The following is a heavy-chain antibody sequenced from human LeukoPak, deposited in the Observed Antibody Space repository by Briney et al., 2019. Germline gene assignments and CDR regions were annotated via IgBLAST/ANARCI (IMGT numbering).Heavy chain of an antibody. CDR2: ISYDGSNK. CDR1: GFTFSSYA. D-gene: IGHD1-26*01. CDR3: ARVVPKGVAFDI. Sequence: GGSLRLSCAASGFTFSSYAMHWVRQAPGKGLGWVAVISYDGSNKYYADSVKGRFTISRDNSKNTLYLQMNSLRAEDTAVYYCARVVPKGVAFDIWGQGTMVTVSS. V-gene: IGHV3-30-3*01. J-gene: IGHJ3*02.